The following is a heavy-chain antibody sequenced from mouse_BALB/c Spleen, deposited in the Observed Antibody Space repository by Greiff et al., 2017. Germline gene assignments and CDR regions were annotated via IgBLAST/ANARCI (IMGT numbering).Heavy chain of an antibody. CDR2: ISTYYGNT. Sequence: VQLQQSGPELVRPGVSVKISCKGSGYTFTDYAMHWVKQSHAKSLEWIGVISTYYGNTNYNQKFKGKATMTVDKSSSTAYMELARLTSEDSAIYYRAREDYGNYVDYAMDYWGQGTSVTVSS. D-gene: IGHD2-1*01. J-gene: IGHJ4*01. V-gene: IGHV1-67*01. CDR3: AREDYGNYVDYAMDY. CDR1: GYTFTDYA.